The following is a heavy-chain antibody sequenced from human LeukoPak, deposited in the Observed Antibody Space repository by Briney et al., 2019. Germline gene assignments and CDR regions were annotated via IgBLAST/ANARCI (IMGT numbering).Heavy chain of an antibody. CDR2: ISGSGGST. D-gene: IGHD6-25*01. J-gene: IGHJ4*02. Sequence: PGGTLRLSCAASGFTFSSYWMSWVRQAPGKGLEWVSAISGSGGSTYYADSVKGRFTISRDNSKNTLYLQMNSLRAEDTAVYYCAKYSSGLWLIYFWGQGPRATVSS. CDR1: GFTFSSYW. V-gene: IGHV3-23*01. CDR3: AKYSSGLWLIYF.